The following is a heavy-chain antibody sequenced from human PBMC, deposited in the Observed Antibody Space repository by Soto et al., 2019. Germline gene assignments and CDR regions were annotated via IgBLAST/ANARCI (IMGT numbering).Heavy chain of an antibody. V-gene: IGHV3-49*02. CDR1: GFTFTYFS. CDR2: IRSKDYGGTT. Sequence: PGGSLRLSCATSGFTFTYFSISWVRQAPGRGLEWVGFIRSKDYGGTTEYAASVKGRFAISRDDSTGIAYLQMNSLKNEDTAVYYCTREIPYFDSWGQGTLVTVS. CDR3: TREIPYFDS. J-gene: IGHJ4*02.